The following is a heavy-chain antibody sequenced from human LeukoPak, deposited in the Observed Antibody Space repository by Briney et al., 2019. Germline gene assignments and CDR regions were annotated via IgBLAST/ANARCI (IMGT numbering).Heavy chain of an antibody. V-gene: IGHV1-2*02. CDR3: AKAAEYSGDDYFWFDY. CDR2: INPNSGGT. CDR1: GYTFTGHY. J-gene: IGHJ4*02. D-gene: IGHD5-12*01. Sequence: GASVKVSCKASGYTFTGHYIHWVRQAPGQGLEWMAWINPNSGGTNYAQKFHGRVTMTRDTSISTAYMELSRLRSDDTAVYYCAKAAEYSGDDYFWFDYWGLGTLVTVSS.